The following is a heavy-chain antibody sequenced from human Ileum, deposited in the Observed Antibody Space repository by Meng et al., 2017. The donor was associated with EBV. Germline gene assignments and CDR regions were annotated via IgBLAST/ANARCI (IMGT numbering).Heavy chain of an antibody. V-gene: IGHV4-4*02. D-gene: IGHD3-22*01. J-gene: IGHJ4*02. CDR1: GGSISRSDW. Sequence: QVHLQGSCTALGNLYGTLFLHCDVSGGSISRSDWWRWVRQPPGKGLEWIGETSHSGSTNYSPSLKSRVTISLDKSKNQLSLKLNSVTAADTAVYYCASSDYYRSDYWGQGTLVTVSS. CDR2: TSHSGST. CDR3: ASSDYYRSDY.